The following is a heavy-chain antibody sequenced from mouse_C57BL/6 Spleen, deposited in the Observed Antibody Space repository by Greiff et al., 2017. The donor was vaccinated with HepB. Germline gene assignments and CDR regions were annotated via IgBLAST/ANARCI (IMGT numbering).Heavy chain of an antibody. CDR3: AMGYYGSSLWYFDF. CDR1: GYTFTSYW. Sequence: QVQLQQPGAELVKPGASVKVSCKASGYTFTSYWMHWVKQRPGQGLEWIGRIHPSDSDTNYNQKFKGKATLTVDKSSSTAYMQLSSLTSEDSAVYYCAMGYYGSSLWYFDFWGTGTTVTVSS. CDR2: IHPSDSDT. V-gene: IGHV1-74*01. J-gene: IGHJ1*03. D-gene: IGHD1-1*01.